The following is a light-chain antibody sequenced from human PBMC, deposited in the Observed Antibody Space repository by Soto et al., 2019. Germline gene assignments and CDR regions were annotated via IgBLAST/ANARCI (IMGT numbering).Light chain of an antibody. Sequence: ILMTQSPATLSVSPGDRATLSCSASQSVSNNLAWYQQTPGQAPSLLIYDASTRATGIPARFSGSGSGTEFTLTNSGLPSEEYAVYYCQQYNNWPQWTFGQGTKVEIK. V-gene: IGKV3-15*01. J-gene: IGKJ1*01. CDR2: DAS. CDR1: QSVSNN. CDR3: QQYNNWPQWT.